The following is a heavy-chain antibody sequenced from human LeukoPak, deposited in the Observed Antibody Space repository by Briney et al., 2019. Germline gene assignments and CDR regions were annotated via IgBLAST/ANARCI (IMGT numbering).Heavy chain of an antibody. CDR1: GGTFSSYA. V-gene: IGHV1-69*13. J-gene: IGHJ4*02. CDR2: IIPIFGTA. Sequence: SVKVSCKASGGTFSSYATSWVRQAPGQGLEWMGGIIPIFGTANYAQKFQGRVTITADESTSTAYMELSSLRSEDTAVYYCAFRTMVRGVDYWGQGTLVTVSS. CDR3: AFRTMVRGVDY. D-gene: IGHD3-10*01.